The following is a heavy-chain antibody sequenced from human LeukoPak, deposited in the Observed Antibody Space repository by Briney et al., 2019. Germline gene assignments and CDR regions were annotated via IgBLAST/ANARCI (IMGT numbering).Heavy chain of an antibody. CDR1: GFPFSSYP. V-gene: IGHV3-30*01. D-gene: IGHD1-1*01. J-gene: IGHJ4*02. CDR2: ISYDGNNK. CDR3: ASAATATVDY. Sequence: PGGSLRLSCAASGFPFSSYPMHWVRQAPGKGLEWVALISYDGNNKYYADSVKGRFTISRDNSKNTLYLQMNSLRPDDTAMYSGASAATATVDYRGQGTLVTVSS.